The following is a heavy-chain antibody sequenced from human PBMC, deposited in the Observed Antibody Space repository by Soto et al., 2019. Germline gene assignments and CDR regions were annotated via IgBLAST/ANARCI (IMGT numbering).Heavy chain of an antibody. J-gene: IGHJ4*02. CDR1: GYTFTSYG. CDR2: ISAYNGNT. Sequence: QVQLVQSGAEVKKPGASVKVSCKASGYTFTSYGISWVRQAPGQGLEWMGWISAYNGNTNYAQKLQGRVTMTTDTATSTAYMELRSLRSDDTAVYYCAREPSIAAAGPKGDFDYWGQGTLVTVSS. CDR3: AREPSIAAAGPKGDFDY. V-gene: IGHV1-18*01. D-gene: IGHD6-13*01.